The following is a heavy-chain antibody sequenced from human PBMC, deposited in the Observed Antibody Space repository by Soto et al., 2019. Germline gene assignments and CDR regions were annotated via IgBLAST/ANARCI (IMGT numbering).Heavy chain of an antibody. CDR3: ARGGRQLAQHGSGLDV. J-gene: IGHJ6*02. CDR1: GFTFSSYG. Sequence: QVQLVESGGGVVQPGRSLRLSCAASGFTFSSYGMHWVRQAPGKGLEWVAIIWYDGSNKYYADSVKGRFTISRDNSKNTLYLQMNSLRAEDTAVYYCARGGRQLAQHGSGLDVWGQGTTVTVSS. D-gene: IGHD6-6*01. V-gene: IGHV3-33*01. CDR2: IWYDGSNK.